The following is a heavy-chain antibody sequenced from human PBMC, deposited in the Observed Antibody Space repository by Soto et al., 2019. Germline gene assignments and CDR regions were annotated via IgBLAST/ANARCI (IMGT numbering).Heavy chain of an antibody. J-gene: IGHJ4*02. CDR1: GYTFTTYA. D-gene: IGHD6-13*01. CDR3: ARRRFGVAAAGYPDS. CDR2: INTDNGNT. V-gene: IGHV1-3*04. Sequence: ASVKVSCKAAGYTFTTYAMHRVRQAPGQRLDWMGWINTDNGNTRYSRNFQGRVTITRDTSVSTAYMELNSLRSEDTAVYYCARRRFGVAAAGYPDSWGQGTLVTVS.